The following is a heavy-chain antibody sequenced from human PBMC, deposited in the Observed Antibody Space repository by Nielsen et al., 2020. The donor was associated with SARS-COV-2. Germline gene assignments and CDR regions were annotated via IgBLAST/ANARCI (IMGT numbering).Heavy chain of an antibody. D-gene: IGHD6-19*01. CDR2: FSYSGST. V-gene: IGHV4-61*01. CDR1: SGSVRSGTYY. J-gene: IGHJ4*02. CDR3: ARRPVRYSSGWYEVDY. Sequence: SETLSLTCTVSSGSVRSGTYYWSWIRQPPGKGLEWIGYFSYSGSTNYNPSLKSRVTILVDTSKNQFSLKLSSVTAADTAVYYCARRPVRYSSGWYEVDYWGQGTLVTVSS.